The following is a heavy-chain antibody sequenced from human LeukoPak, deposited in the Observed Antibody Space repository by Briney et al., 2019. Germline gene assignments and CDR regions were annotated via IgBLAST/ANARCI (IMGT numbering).Heavy chain of an antibody. D-gene: IGHD5/OR15-5a*01. J-gene: IGHJ4*02. CDR3: ASVYAVDY. Sequence: GGSLRLSCAASGFTFDDYAMHWVRQAPGKGLEWVSGISWNSGSIGYADSVKGRFTISRDNAKNSLYLQMNSLRAEDTAVYYCASVYAVDYWGQGTLVTVSS. CDR1: GFTFDDYA. CDR2: ISWNSGSI. V-gene: IGHV3-9*01.